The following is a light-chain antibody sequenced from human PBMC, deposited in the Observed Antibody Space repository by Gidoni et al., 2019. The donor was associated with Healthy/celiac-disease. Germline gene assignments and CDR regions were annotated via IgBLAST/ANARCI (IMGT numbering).Light chain of an antibody. V-gene: IGKV3-11*01. J-gene: IGKJ1*01. CDR2: DAS. Sequence: EIVLTQSPATLSLSPGERATLSCRASQSVSSYLAWYQQKPGQAPRLLIYDASNRATGIPARFSGSGSGTDFTLPISSLVPEDFAVYYCQQRAAFGQGTKVEIK. CDR1: QSVSSY. CDR3: QQRAA.